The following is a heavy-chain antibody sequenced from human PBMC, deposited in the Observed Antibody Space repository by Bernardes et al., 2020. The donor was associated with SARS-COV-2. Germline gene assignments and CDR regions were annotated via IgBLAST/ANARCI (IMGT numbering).Heavy chain of an antibody. CDR1: EFTFSSYW. Sequence: GGSLRLSFAASEFTFSSYWMHWVRQAPGKGLVWVSRINGDGSSTTYADSVKGRFTISRDSAKNTLYLQMNSLRAEDTAVYFCASLSTGTNSFDSWGQGTLVTVSS. CDR3: ASLSTGTNSFDS. D-gene: IGHD1-1*01. J-gene: IGHJ4*02. CDR2: INGDGSST. V-gene: IGHV3-74*01.